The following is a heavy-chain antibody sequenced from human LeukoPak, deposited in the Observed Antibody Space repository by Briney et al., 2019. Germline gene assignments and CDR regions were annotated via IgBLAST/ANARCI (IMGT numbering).Heavy chain of an antibody. V-gene: IGHV3-23*01. CDR1: GFTSSSYA. CDR3: AKVRSAADNYGDYGYYYYGMDV. D-gene: IGHD4-17*01. CDR2: ISGSGGST. Sequence: GGSLRLSCAASGFTSSSYAMSWVRQPPGKGLEWVSAISGSGGSTYYADPAKGRFTISKDNSKNTLYLQMNSLRAEDTAVYYCAKVRSAADNYGDYGYYYYGMDVWGQGTTVTVSS. J-gene: IGHJ6*02.